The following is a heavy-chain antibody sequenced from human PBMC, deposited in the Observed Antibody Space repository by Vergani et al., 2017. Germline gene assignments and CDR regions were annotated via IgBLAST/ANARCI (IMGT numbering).Heavy chain of an antibody. CDR1: GGPFKNSA. J-gene: IGHJ3*02. Sequence: QVQLVQSGAEVKKPGSSVKVSCKASGGPFKNSAFSWVRQVPGQGLEWMGRIITFFGTTDYAQKFQGRFTIIADEFTKTVDMQLSNLRSEDTAVYYCARVLVEYDSSGYYYPVAAFDIWGQGTMVTVSS. CDR3: ARVLVEYDSSGYYYPVAAFDI. CDR2: IITFFGTT. V-gene: IGHV1-69*13. D-gene: IGHD3-22*01.